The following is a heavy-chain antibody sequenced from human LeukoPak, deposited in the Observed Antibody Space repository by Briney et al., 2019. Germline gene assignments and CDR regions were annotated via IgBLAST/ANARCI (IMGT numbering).Heavy chain of an antibody. J-gene: IGHJ4*02. D-gene: IGHD2-2*01. CDR3: AKGVGGYCSSTDCRAYDN. CDR1: GFIFSSYA. Sequence: GGSLRLSCAASGFIFSSYAMNWGRQAPGKGLEWVSPISGSGDGTYYADSVKGRFTVSRDNSKNTLYLQMNNLRAEDSAVYYCAKGVGGYCSSTDCRAYDNWGQGTLVTVSS. V-gene: IGHV3-23*01. CDR2: ISGSGDGT.